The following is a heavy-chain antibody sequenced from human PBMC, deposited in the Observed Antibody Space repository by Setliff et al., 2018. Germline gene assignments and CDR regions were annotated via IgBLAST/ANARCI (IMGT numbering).Heavy chain of an antibody. Sequence: ASVKVSCKASGGTFSSYAISWVRQAPGQGLEWMGWISAYSGNTNYAQRLQGRVTMTTDTSTSTAYMELRSLRSDDTAVYYCARSESWFGDYWGQGTLVTVSS. V-gene: IGHV1-18*01. CDR1: GGTFSSYA. CDR2: ISAYSGNT. J-gene: IGHJ4*02. D-gene: IGHD3-10*01. CDR3: ARSESWFGDY.